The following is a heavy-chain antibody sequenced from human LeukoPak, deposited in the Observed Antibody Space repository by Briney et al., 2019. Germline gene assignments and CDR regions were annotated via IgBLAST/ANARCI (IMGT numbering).Heavy chain of an antibody. D-gene: IGHD3-16*01. CDR2: ISYDGSNK. CDR3: ARDNAFGDYYYMDV. J-gene: IGHJ6*03. CDR1: GFTFSSYA. Sequence: GGSLRLSCAASGFTFSSYAMHWVRQAPGKGLEWVTVISYDGSNKYYADSVKGRFTISRDNSKNTLYLQMNSLRAEDTAVYYCARDNAFGDYYYMDVWGKGTTVTVSS. V-gene: IGHV3-30-3*01.